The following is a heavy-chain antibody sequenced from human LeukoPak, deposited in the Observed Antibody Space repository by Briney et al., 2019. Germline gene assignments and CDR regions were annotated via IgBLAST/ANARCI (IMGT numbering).Heavy chain of an antibody. J-gene: IGHJ4*02. CDR3: ARVRPGYYCDY. CDR2: ISGSGGST. V-gene: IGHV3-23*01. CDR1: GFTFSSYA. Sequence: GGSLRLSCAASGFTFSSYAMSWVRQAPGKGLEWVSAISGSGGSTYYADSVRGRFTISRDNAKNSLYLQMNSLRAEDTAVYYCARVRPGYYCDYWGQGILVTVSS.